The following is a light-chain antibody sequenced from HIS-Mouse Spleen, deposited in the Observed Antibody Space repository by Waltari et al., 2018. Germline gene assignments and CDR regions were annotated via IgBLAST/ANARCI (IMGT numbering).Light chain of an antibody. J-gene: IGLJ1*01. CDR1: ISNAGGSTK. CDR2: DVS. CDR3: SSYTSSSTYV. Sequence: SALTQPASVSGSPGQSISISCTGTISNAGGSTKFPCYQPHPGKAPKIMIYDVSNRPSGVSNRFSGSKSGNTASLTISGLQAEDEADYYCSSYTSSSTYVFGTGTKVTVL. V-gene: IGLV2-14*03.